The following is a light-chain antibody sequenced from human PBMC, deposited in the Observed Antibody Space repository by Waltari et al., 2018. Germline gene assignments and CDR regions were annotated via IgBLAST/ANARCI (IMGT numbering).Light chain of an antibody. J-gene: IGLJ1*01. CDR3: SSFSSSSTPYV. Sequence: QSVLTQPASVSGSPGQSITVPCRGTISDIGNYGYVSWYQQHPGRAPKLIIYEVTNRPSGVSSRFSGSKSGNTASLTISGLQAEDEADYYCSSFSSSSTPYVFGSGTKVTVL. CDR2: EVT. CDR1: ISDIGNYGY. V-gene: IGLV2-14*03.